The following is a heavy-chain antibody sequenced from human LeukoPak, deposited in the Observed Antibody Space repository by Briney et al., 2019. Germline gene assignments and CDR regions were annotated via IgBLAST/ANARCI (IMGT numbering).Heavy chain of an antibody. V-gene: IGHV3-48*01. J-gene: IGHJ4*02. Sequence: PGGSLRLSCAASGFTFNTYTMNWVRQAPGKGLEWVSYISGSSGIIDYADSVRGRFTISRDNAKKSLYLQMNGLRAEDTAVYYCARSADRSGYFREITLYYFDYWGQGTLVTVSS. CDR1: GFTFNTYT. CDR2: ISGSSGII. CDR3: ARSADRSGYFREITLYYFDY. D-gene: IGHD3-22*01.